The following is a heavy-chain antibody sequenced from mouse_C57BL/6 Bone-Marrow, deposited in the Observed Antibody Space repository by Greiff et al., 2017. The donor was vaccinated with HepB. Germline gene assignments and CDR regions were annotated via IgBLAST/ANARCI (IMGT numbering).Heavy chain of an antibody. CDR3: ARDGNGFAY. V-gene: IGHV1-50*01. Sequence: QVQLQQPGAELVKPGASVKLSCKASGYTFTSYWMQWVKQRPGQGLEWIGEIDPSDSYTNYNQKFKGKATLTVDTSSSTAYMQLRSLTSEDSAVYYCARDGNGFAYWGQGTLVTVSA. D-gene: IGHD1-1*01. CDR1: GYTFTSYW. CDR2: IDPSDSYT. J-gene: IGHJ3*01.